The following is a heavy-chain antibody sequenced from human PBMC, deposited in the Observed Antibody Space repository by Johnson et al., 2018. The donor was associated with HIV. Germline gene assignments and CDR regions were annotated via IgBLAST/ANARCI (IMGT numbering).Heavy chain of an antibody. CDR1: GFTVSSNY. V-gene: IGHV3-20*04. CDR3: VRDTGYCSGGRCDDAFDV. Sequence: VQLVESGGGVVQPGGSLRVSCAASGFTVSSNYMSWVRQAPGKGLEWVSGINWDGGSTGFADSVKGRFTISRDNAKNSMYLQMNSLRVEDTALYYCVRDTGYCSGGRCDDAFDVWGQGTVVTVSS. CDR2: INWDGGST. D-gene: IGHD2-15*01. J-gene: IGHJ3*01.